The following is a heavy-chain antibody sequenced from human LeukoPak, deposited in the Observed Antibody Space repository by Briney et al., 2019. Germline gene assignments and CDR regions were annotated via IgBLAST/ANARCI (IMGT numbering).Heavy chain of an antibody. CDR2: IYYSGST. CDR1: GGSISSYY. D-gene: IGHD2-2*01. CDR3: ARGHQLPLYYFDC. J-gene: IGHJ4*02. V-gene: IGHV4-59*01. Sequence: PSETLSLTCTVSGGSISSYYWSWIRQPPGKGLEWIGYIYYSGSTNYNPSLKSRVTISVDTSKNQFSLKLSSVTAADTAVYYCARGHQLPLYYFDCWGQGTLVTVSS.